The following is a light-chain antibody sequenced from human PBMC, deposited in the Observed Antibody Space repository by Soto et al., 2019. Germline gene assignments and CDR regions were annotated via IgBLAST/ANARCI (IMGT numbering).Light chain of an antibody. CDR3: QTWGTGIQGV. CDR1: SGHSSYA. Sequence: QLVLTQSPSASASLGASVKLTCTLSSGHSSYAIAWHQQQPEKGPRYLMKLNSDGSHSKGDGIPDRFSGSSSGAERYLTISSLQWGDEGDYYCQTWGTGIQGVFGGGTKLPVL. J-gene: IGLJ3*02. V-gene: IGLV4-69*01. CDR2: LNSDGSH.